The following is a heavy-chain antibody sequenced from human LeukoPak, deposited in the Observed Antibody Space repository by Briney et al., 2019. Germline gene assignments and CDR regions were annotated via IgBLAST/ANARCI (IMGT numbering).Heavy chain of an antibody. V-gene: IGHV3-74*03. J-gene: IGHJ5*01. CDR2: INSDGYSI. CDR3: IRAGYSSGFDS. CDR1: GFTFSGYW. Sequence: GGSLRLSCAASGFTFSGYWMHWVRQAPGKGLVWVSRINSDGYSITYADSVKGRFTISRDNAKNTLYLQMNSLIAEDTAVYFCIRAGYSSGFDSWGQGTLVTV. D-gene: IGHD6-19*01.